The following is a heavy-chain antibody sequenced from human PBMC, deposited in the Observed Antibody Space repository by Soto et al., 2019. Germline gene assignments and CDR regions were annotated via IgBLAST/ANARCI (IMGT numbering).Heavy chain of an antibody. CDR3: ARGLSTYSDNMRHVES. J-gene: IGHJ4*02. CDR1: GGSIRSGGYY. D-gene: IGHD3-16*01. Sequence: PSETMSITCTVSGGSIRSGGYYWSWIRQHPGKGLEWIGYIYYSGTTYYNPSLKSRVSTSEETSKNHFSLNLSSVTTADTAVYFCARGLSTYSDNMRHVESWGQGTPVSV. V-gene: IGHV4-31*03. CDR2: IYYSGTT.